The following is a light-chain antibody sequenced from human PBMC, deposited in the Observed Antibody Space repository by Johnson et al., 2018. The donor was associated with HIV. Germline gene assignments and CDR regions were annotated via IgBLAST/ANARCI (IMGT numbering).Light chain of an antibody. CDR3: GTWDSSLNAYV. J-gene: IGLJ1*01. Sequence: QSVLTQPPSVSAAPGQKVDISCSGSSSNIESDYVSWYQQLPGTAPKLLIYDNNKRPSGIPDRFFGSKSGTSATLDITGLQTGDEGVYYCGTWDSSLNAYVFGTGTKVTVL. CDR1: SSNIESDY. V-gene: IGLV1-51*01. CDR2: DNN.